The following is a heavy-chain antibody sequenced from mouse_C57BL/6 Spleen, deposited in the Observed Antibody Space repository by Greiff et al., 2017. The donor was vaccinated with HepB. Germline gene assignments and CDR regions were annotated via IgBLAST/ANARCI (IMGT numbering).Heavy chain of an antibody. J-gene: IGHJ3*01. V-gene: IGHV1-19*01. D-gene: IGHD2-12*01. Sequence: EVQLQQSGPVLVKPGASVKMSCKASGYTFTDYYMNWVKQSHGKSLEWIGVINPYNGGTSYNQKFKGKATLTVDTSSSTAYMELNSLTSEDSAVYYCARDDWSWFAYWGQGTLVTVSA. CDR1: GYTFTDYY. CDR2: INPYNGGT. CDR3: ARDDWSWFAY.